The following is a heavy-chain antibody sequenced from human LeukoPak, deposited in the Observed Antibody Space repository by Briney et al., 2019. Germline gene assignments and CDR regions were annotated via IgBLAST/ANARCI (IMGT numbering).Heavy chain of an antibody. CDR3: ARGGIGAYYYDSSGPLGYYYYYMDV. D-gene: IGHD3-22*01. V-gene: IGHV1-8*01. CDR2: MNPDSGNT. Sequence: SVKVSCKASGYTFTSYGINWVRQATGQGLEWMGWMNPDSGNTGYAQKFQGRVTMTRNTSISTAYMELSSLRSEDTAVYYCARGGIGAYYYDSSGPLGYYYYYMDVWGKGTTVTVSS. CDR1: GYTFTSYG. J-gene: IGHJ6*03.